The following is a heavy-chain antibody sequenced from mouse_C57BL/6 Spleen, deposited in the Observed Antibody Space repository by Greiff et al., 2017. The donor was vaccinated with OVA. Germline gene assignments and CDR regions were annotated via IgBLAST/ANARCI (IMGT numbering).Heavy chain of an antibody. CDR3: AREETYYGSSPFAY. CDR2: ISDGGSYT. J-gene: IGHJ3*01. CDR1: GFTFSSYA. V-gene: IGHV5-4*01. Sequence: EVKLEESGGGLVKPGGSLKLSCAASGFTFSSYAMSWVRQTPEKRLEWVATISDGGSYTYYPDNVKGRFTISRDNAKNNLYLQMSHLKSEDTAMYYCAREETYYGSSPFAYWGQGTLVTVSA. D-gene: IGHD1-1*01.